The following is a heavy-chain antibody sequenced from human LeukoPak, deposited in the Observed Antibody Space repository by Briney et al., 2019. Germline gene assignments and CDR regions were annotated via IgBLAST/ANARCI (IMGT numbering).Heavy chain of an antibody. D-gene: IGHD6-19*01. V-gene: IGHV4-4*07. CDR1: GGSISSYY. Sequence: PSETLSLTCTVSGGSISSYYWSWIRQPAGKGLEWIGRIYTSGSTNYNPSLKSRVTMSVGTSKNQFSLKLSSVTAADTAVYCCARGEAVAGLGYFDYWGQGTLVTVSS. CDR3: ARGEAVAGLGYFDY. CDR2: IYTSGST. J-gene: IGHJ4*02.